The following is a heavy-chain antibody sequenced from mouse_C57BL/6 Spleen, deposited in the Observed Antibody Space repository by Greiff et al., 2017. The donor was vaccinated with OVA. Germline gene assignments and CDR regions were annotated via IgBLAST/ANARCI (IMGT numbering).Heavy chain of an antibody. Sequence: EVQLQQSGPELVKPGASVKIPCKASGYTFTDYNMDWVKQSHGKSLEWIGDINPNNGGTIYNQKFKGKATLTVDKSSSTAYMELRSLTSEDTAVYYRAHMAYDGYPHWYFDVWGTGTTVTVSS. CDR1: GYTFTDYN. J-gene: IGHJ1*03. CDR2: INPNNGGT. CDR3: AHMAYDGYPHWYFDV. V-gene: IGHV1-18*01. D-gene: IGHD2-3*01.